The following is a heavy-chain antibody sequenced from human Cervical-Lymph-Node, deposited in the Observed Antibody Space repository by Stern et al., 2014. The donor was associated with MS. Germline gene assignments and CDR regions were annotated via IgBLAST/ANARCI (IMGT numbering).Heavy chain of an antibody. Sequence: DQLVESGPGLVRPSGTLSLTCSVAGDSVGTNSYYWKWIRQPPGKALEWIGYIFCTGTTNYNHSLRGRVTISADTSQNQVSLTLTSVTGADTAVYYCARGGWRQLGFGDNRNYGLDVWGQGTTVTVSS. CDR2: IFCTGTT. CDR3: ARGGWRQLGFGDNRNYGLDV. D-gene: IGHD1-1*01. J-gene: IGHJ6*02. CDR1: GDSVGTNSYY. V-gene: IGHV4-61*01.